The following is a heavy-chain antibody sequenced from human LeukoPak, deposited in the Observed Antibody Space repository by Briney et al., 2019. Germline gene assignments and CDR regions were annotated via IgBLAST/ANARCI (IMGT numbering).Heavy chain of an antibody. J-gene: IGHJ6*02. V-gene: IGHV1-18*01. CDR2: ISAYNGNT. CDR1: GYTFTSYG. D-gene: IGHD3-3*01. Sequence: ASVKVSCKASGYTFTSYGISWVRQAPGQGLEWMGWISAYNGNTNYAQKLQGRVTMTTDTSTSTAYMELRSLRSDDTAVYYCASGYGVEYYYYGMDAWGQGTTVTVSS. CDR3: ASGYGVEYYYYGMDA.